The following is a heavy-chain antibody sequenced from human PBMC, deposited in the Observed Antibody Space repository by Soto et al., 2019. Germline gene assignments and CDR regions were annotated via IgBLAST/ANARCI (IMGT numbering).Heavy chain of an antibody. D-gene: IGHD2-8*01. CDR3: AKDRGRRTNRRPLAY. J-gene: IGHJ4*02. CDR2: ISYDGSNK. Sequence: GGSLRLSCAASGFTVSSYGMHWVRQAPGKGLEWVAVISYDGSNKYYADSVKGRFTISRDNSKNTLYLQMNSLRAEDTAVYYWAKDRGRRTNRRPLAYGAQGTLVPVSP. V-gene: IGHV3-30*18. CDR1: GFTVSSYG.